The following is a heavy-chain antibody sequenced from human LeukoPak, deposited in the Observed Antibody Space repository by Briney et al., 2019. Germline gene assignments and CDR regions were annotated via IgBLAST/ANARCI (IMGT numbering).Heavy chain of an antibody. CDR1: GYTFTGYY. D-gene: IGHD3-3*01. J-gene: IGHJ4*02. V-gene: IGHV1-2*02. Sequence: ASVKVSCTASGYTFTGYYMHWVRQAPGQGLEWMGWINPNSGGTNYAQKFQGRVTMTRDTFISTAYMELSRLRSDDTAVYYCASGGERFLEWLFVFDYWGQGTLVTVSS. CDR3: ASGGERFLEWLFVFDY. CDR2: INPNSGGT.